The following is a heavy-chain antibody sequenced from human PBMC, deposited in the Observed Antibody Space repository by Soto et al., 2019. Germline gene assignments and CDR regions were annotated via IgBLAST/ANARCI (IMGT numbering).Heavy chain of an antibody. D-gene: IGHD2-15*01. J-gene: IGHJ4*02. Sequence: SVKVSCKASGGTFSSYAISWVRQAPGQGLEWMGGIIPIFGTANYAQKFQGRVTITADESTSTAYMELSSLRSEDTAVYYCARIPSGSRADCSGGSCYSLNYFDYWGQGTLVTVSS. CDR3: ARIPSGSRADCSGGSCYSLNYFDY. CDR1: GGTFSSYA. V-gene: IGHV1-69*13. CDR2: IIPIFGTA.